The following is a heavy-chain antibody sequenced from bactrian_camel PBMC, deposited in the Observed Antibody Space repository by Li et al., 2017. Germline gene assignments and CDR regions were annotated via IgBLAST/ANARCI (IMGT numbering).Heavy chain of an antibody. CDR1: GYVDGSYC. D-gene: IGHD5*01. V-gene: IGHV3S59*01. Sequence: DVQLVESGGGSVEAGGSLTLSCSVSGYVDGSYCMGWFRQAPGQEREWVVSIITHTGSTSYADSAKGRFTISQDNDKNTLYLQMNSLKSEDTGMYYCAECAGTGGAYWGQGTQVTVS. J-gene: IGHJ4*01. CDR2: IITHTGST. CDR3: AECAGTGGAY.